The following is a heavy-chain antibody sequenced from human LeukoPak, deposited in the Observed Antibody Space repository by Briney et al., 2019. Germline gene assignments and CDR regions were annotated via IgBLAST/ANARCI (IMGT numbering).Heavy chain of an antibody. CDR2: IHPNSGGT. Sequence: ASVKVSRKTSGYTFTGYYMHWLRQPPAQGLEWMGWIHPNSGGTNYAQKFQDRVTMTGDTSISTAYMELSRLTSDDTGVYYCARAPMIVVVFPPRLDYWGQGIQVTVSS. J-gene: IGHJ4*02. D-gene: IGHD3-22*01. V-gene: IGHV1-2*02. CDR1: GYTFTGYY. CDR3: ARAPMIVVVFPPRLDY.